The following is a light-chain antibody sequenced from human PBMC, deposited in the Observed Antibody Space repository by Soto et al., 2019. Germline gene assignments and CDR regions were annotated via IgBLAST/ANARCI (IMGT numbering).Light chain of an antibody. V-gene: IGKV3-15*01. Sequence: EIVLTQSPATLSVSPGNRATLSCRASQSVNSDLAWYQQKPGQAPRLLIYGASTRATGTPTGFSGSGSGTEFTLTISGLQSEDFAVYFGQQYNNWPPYTFGQGTKLEIK. CDR1: QSVNSD. CDR2: GAS. J-gene: IGKJ2*01. CDR3: QQYNNWPPYT.